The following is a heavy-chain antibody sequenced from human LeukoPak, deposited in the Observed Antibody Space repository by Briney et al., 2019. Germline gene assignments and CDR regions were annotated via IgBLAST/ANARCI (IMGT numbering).Heavy chain of an antibody. Sequence: GGSLRLSCAASGFTFSSYSMNWVRQAPGKGLEWVSYISTSSSTIYYADSVKGRFTISRDNAKNSLYLQMNSLRAEDTAVYYCARDVWCSGGSCTYYFDYWGQGTLVTVSS. D-gene: IGHD2-15*01. J-gene: IGHJ4*02. V-gene: IGHV3-48*01. CDR1: GFTFSSYS. CDR2: ISTSSSTI. CDR3: ARDVWCSGGSCTYYFDY.